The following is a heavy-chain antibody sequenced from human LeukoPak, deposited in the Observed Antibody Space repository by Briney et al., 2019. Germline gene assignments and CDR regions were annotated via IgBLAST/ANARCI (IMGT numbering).Heavy chain of an antibody. J-gene: IGHJ4*02. D-gene: IGHD1-26*01. Sequence: GGFLRLSCAASGFTFSSYAMHWVRQAPGKGLEWVAVISYDGSNKYYADSVKGRFTISRDNSKNTLYLQMNSLRAEDTAVYYCAQGGGSYYFGYWGQGTLVTVSS. V-gene: IGHV3-30-3*01. CDR1: GFTFSSYA. CDR3: AQGGGSYYFGY. CDR2: ISYDGSNK.